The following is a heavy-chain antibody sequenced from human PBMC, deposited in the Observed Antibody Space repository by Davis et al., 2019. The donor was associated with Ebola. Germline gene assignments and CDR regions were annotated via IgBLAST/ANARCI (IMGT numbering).Heavy chain of an antibody. V-gene: IGHV3-7*01. CDR1: GFSFDNSW. J-gene: IGHJ4*02. CDR2: MKGDGSLK. Sequence: PGGSLRLSCVVSGFSFDNSWMTRVRQAPGKGLEWVANMKGDGSLKNYVDSVKGRFTISRDTGKNSLFLQMNSLRDEDTAMYYCASGKDYAFYYWGQGTLVTVSS. D-gene: IGHD4-17*01. CDR3: ASGKDYAFYY.